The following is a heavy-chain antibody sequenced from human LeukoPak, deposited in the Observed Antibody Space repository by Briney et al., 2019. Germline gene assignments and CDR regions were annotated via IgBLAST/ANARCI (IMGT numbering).Heavy chain of an antibody. CDR2: IDPSSTYI. Sequence: GGSLRLSCAASGFTFRSYSMNWVRQAPGKGLEWVSAIDPSSTYIYYADSVKGRFTISRDNAENSLYLQMNSLRVEDTAVYYCAKDEGGYFFQPFDYWGQGTLVTVSS. CDR3: AKDEGGYFFQPFDY. CDR1: GFTFRSYS. J-gene: IGHJ4*02. V-gene: IGHV3-21*01. D-gene: IGHD2-15*01.